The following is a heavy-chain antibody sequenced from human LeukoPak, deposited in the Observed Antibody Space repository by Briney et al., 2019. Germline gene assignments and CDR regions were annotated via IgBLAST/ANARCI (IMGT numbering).Heavy chain of an antibody. CDR3: AKDTARGVIYYYYMDV. D-gene: IGHD3-10*01. CDR1: GFTFSSYD. CDR2: ISTDGTNK. J-gene: IGHJ6*03. V-gene: IGHV3-30-3*01. Sequence: GSLRLSCAASGFTFSSYDMHWVRQAPGKGPEWVGVISTDGTNKYFADSVKGRFTISRDNSKNTLYLQMNSLRAEDTAVYYCAKDTARGVIYYYYMDVWGKGTTVTISS.